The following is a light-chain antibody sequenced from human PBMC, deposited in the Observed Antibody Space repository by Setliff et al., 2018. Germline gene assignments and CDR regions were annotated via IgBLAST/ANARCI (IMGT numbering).Light chain of an antibody. CDR2: EVT. Sequence: QSALTQPPSASGSPGQSLTISCTGTSNDVGAYNYVSWYQQHPGKAPKLMIYEVTKRPSGVPDRFSGSKSGNTASLTVSGLQGEDEADYYCCSYAASYNPYVFGSGTKVTV. V-gene: IGLV2-8*01. CDR3: CSYAASYNPYV. J-gene: IGLJ1*01. CDR1: SNDVGAYNY.